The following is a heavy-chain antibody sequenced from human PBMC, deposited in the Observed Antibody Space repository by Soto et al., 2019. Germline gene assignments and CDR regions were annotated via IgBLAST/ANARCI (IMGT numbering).Heavy chain of an antibody. V-gene: IGHV1-8*02. D-gene: IGHD2-2*01. J-gene: IGHJ4*01. CDR1: GYTFTSYD. CDR3: ARGGFDCCSTCCYGLDY. CDR2: MNPNSGNT. Sequence: ASVKVSCKASGYTFTSYDINWVRQATGQGLEWMGWMNPNSGNTGYAQKFQGRVTMTRNTSISTAYMELSSMRSEDTAVYYCARGGFDCCSTCCYGLDYWGQGTLVTVSS.